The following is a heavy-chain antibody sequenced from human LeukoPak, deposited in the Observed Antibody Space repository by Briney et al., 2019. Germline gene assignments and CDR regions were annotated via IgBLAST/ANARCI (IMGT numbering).Heavy chain of an antibody. CDR3: ARAPRDPANFDDAFDI. CDR2: MSHSGST. J-gene: IGHJ3*02. Sequence: PSETLSLTCTVSGDSINSGYYGGWIRQPPGKGLEWIGSMSHSGSTYYNPFLKSRVTISVDTSKNQFSLKLSSVTAADTAVYYCARAPRDPANFDDAFDIWGQGTMVTVSS. CDR1: GDSINSGYY. D-gene: IGHD1-7*01. V-gene: IGHV4-38-2*02.